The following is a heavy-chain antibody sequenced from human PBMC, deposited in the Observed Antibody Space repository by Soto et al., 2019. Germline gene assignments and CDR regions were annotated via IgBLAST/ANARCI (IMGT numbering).Heavy chain of an antibody. Sequence: QVQLVESGGGVVQPGRSLRLSCAASGFTFSSYGMHWVRQAPGKGLEWVAVISYDGSNKYYADSVKGRFTISRDNSKNTLYIQMNSLRAEDTAVYYCAKDQGTEDYFDYWGQGTLVTVFS. D-gene: IGHD2-21*02. CDR2: ISYDGSNK. J-gene: IGHJ4*02. CDR3: AKDQGTEDYFDY. V-gene: IGHV3-30*18. CDR1: GFTFSSYG.